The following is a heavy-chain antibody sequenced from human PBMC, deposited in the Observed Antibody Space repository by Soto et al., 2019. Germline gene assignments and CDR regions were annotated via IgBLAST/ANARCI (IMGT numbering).Heavy chain of an antibody. D-gene: IGHD3-22*01. CDR3: ARRGDYYDSSGYSNFVAYYFAY. J-gene: IGHJ4*02. CDR2: IIPIFGTA. Sequence: SVKVACKSSGGTLSSYAISWVRQAPGQGLEWMGGIIPIFGTANYAQKFQGRVTITADESTSTAYMELSSLRSEDTAVYYCARRGDYYDSSGYSNFVAYYFAYWGQGTLVTSPQ. V-gene: IGHV1-69*13. CDR1: GGTLSSYA.